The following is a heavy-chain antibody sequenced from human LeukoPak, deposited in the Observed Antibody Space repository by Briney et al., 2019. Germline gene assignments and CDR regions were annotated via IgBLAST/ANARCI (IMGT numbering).Heavy chain of an antibody. CDR2: INHNGNT. D-gene: IGHD3-10*01. Sequence: PSETLSLTCAVSGGSFSGYYCSWFRQPPGKGLEWIGEINHNGNTDYNPSLKSRVTISVDTSKDQFSLKVSSVTAADTAVYYCARGPFWFGELFPLDYWGQGTLVTVSS. J-gene: IGHJ4*02. CDR1: GGSFSGYY. CDR3: ARGPFWFGELFPLDY. V-gene: IGHV4-34*01.